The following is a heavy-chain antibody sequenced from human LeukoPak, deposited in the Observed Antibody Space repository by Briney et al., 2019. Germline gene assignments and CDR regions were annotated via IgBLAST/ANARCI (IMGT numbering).Heavy chain of an antibody. J-gene: IGHJ4*02. CDR3: ARGAITYYYDSSGYYPPDY. CDR2: IIPIFGTA. D-gene: IGHD3-22*01. Sequence: SVKVSCKASGGTFSSYAISWVRQAPGQGLEWMGRIIPIFGTANYAQKFQGRVTITTDESTSTAYMELSRLRSEDTAVYYCARGAITYYYDSSGYYPPDYWGQGTLVTVSS. CDR1: GGTFSSYA. V-gene: IGHV1-69*05.